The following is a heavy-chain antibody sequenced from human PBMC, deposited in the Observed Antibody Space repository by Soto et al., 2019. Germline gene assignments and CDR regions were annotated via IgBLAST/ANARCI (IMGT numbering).Heavy chain of an antibody. CDR3: ARHSPYGDYDLDY. CDR2: IYYSGST. Sequence: PSETLSLTCTVSGGSISSGGYYWSWIRQHPGKGLEWIGYIYYSGSTYYNPSLKSRVTISVDTSKNQFSLKLSSVTAADTAVYYCARHSPYGDYDLDYWGQGTLVTVSS. D-gene: IGHD4-17*01. J-gene: IGHJ4*02. CDR1: GGSISSGGYY. V-gene: IGHV4-31*03.